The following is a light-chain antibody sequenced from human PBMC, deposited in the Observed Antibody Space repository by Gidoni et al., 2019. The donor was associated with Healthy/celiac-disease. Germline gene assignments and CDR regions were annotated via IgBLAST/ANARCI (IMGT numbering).Light chain of an antibody. CDR2: EVS. CDR3: SSYTSSSTVV. J-gene: IGLJ2*01. V-gene: IGLV2-14*01. CDR1: SSDVGGYNY. Sequence: QSALTQPASVSGSPGQSITISCTGTSSDVGGYNYVSWYQQHPGKAPKLMSYEVSNRPSGVSNRFSGSKSGNTASLTISGLQAEEEADYYCSSYTSSSTVVFGGGTKLTVL.